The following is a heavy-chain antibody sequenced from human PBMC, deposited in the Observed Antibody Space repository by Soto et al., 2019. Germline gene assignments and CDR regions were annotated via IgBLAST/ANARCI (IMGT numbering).Heavy chain of an antibody. Sequence: ASVKVSCKVSGYTLTELSMHWVRQAPGKGLEWMGGFDPEDGETIYAQKFQGRVTMTEDTSTDTAYMELSSLRSEDTAVYYCATRYSGSYITYYYYGMDVWGQGTTVTVS. CDR3: ATRYSGSYITYYYYGMDV. D-gene: IGHD1-26*01. J-gene: IGHJ6*02. CDR2: FDPEDGET. V-gene: IGHV1-24*01. CDR1: GYTLTELS.